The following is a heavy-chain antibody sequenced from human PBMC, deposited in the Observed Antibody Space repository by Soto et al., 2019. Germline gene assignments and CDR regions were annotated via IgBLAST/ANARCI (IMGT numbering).Heavy chain of an antibody. J-gene: IGHJ5*02. CDR1: GDSVSSNSAA. CDR2: TYYRSKWYN. D-gene: IGHD6-13*01. CDR3: ARDLASIAAAANNWFDP. V-gene: IGHV6-1*01. Sequence: SQTLSLTCAISGDSVSSNSAAWNWIRQSPSRGLEWLGRTYYRSKWYNDYAVSVKSRITINPDTSKNQFSLQLNSVTPEDTAVYYCARDLASIAAAANNWFDPWGQGTLVTVSS.